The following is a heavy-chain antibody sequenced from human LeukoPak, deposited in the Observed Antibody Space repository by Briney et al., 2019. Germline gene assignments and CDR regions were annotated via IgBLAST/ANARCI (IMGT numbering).Heavy chain of an antibody. Sequence: ASVTVSCKASGGTFSSYTISWVRQAPGQELEWMGGIIPIFGTANYAQKFQGRVTITTDESTSTAYMELSSLRSEDTAVYYCARVASVYYHYYYYYMDLWGKGTTVIVSS. CDR2: IIPIFGTA. D-gene: IGHD3-22*01. CDR1: GGTFSSYT. CDR3: ARVASVYYHYYYYYMDL. V-gene: IGHV1-69*05. J-gene: IGHJ6*03.